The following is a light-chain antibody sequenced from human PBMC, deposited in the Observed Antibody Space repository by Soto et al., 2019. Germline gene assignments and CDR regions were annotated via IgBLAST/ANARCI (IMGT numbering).Light chain of an antibody. J-gene: IGKJ5*01. CDR1: QSVADN. CDR2: GAS. CDR3: QQYNYWPIT. Sequence: EVVLTQSPDTLSVSPGERVTLSCLSSQSVADNLAWFQQKPGQGPRLLIYGASTRATGIPARFSGSGSETDFTLTVSSLRSEDSAVYYCQQYNYWPITFGQGTRLEIK. V-gene: IGKV3-15*01.